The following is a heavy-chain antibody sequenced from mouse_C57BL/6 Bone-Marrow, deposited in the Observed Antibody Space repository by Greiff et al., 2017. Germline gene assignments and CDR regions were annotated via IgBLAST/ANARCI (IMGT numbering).Heavy chain of an antibody. Sequence: EVQLQESGGGLVKPGGSLKLSCAASGFTFSDYGMHWVRQAPEKGLEWVAYISSGSSTIYYADTVKGRFTISRDNAKNTLFLQMTSLRSEDTAMYYCARRAHYYGSSYWYFDVWGTGTTVTVSS. J-gene: IGHJ1*03. V-gene: IGHV5-17*01. CDR2: ISSGSSTI. CDR1: GFTFSDYG. D-gene: IGHD1-1*01. CDR3: ARRAHYYGSSYWYFDV.